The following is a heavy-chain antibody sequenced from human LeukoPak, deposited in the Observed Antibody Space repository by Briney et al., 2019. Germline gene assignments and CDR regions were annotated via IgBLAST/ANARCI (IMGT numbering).Heavy chain of an antibody. CDR1: GFTFDDYA. CDR3: AKDISDTAMVFYGMDV. V-gene: IGHV3-9*01. Sequence: GRSLRLSCAASGFTFDDYAMHWVRQAPGKGLEWASGISWNSGSIGYADSVKGRFTISRDNAKNSLYLQMNSLRAEDTALYYCAKDISDTAMVFYGMDVWGQGTTVTVSS. CDR2: ISWNSGSI. J-gene: IGHJ6*02. D-gene: IGHD5-18*01.